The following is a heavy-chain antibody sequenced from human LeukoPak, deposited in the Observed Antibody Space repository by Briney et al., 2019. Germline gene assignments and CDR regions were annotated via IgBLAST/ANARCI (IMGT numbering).Heavy chain of an antibody. V-gene: IGHV3-30*18. CDR1: GFTFSSYG. J-gene: IGHJ4*02. CDR2: ISYDGSNK. Sequence: PGGSLRLYCAASGFTFSSYGMHWVRQAPGKGLEWVAVISYDGSNKYYADSVKGRFTISRDNSKNTLYLQMNSLRAEDTAVYYCAKGGYDFWSGYLDYWGQGTLVTVSS. CDR3: AKGGYDFWSGYLDY. D-gene: IGHD3-3*01.